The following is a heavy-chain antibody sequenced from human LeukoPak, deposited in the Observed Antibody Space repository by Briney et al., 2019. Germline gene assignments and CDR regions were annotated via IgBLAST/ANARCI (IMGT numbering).Heavy chain of an antibody. V-gene: IGHV1-69*13. CDR2: IIPIFGTA. CDR1: VCTLSSYA. J-gene: IGHJ3*02. CDR3: ARDGPGADAFDI. Sequence: SVKVSCKASVCTLSSYAISWVRQAPRQGLEWMGGIIPIFGTANYAQKFQGRVTITADESTSTAYMELSSLRSEDTAVYYCARDGPGADAFDIWGQGTMVTVSS.